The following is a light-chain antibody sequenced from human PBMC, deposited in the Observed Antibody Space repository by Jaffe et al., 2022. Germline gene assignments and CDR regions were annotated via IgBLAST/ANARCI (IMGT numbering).Light chain of an antibody. J-gene: IGLJ3*02. Sequence: QSALTQPASVSGSPGQSITISCTVSSSDVGGYNFVSWYQQHPGKAPKLMIYEDTKRPSGVSKRFSGSKSGNSASLTISGLQSDDEADYYCCSYAGSVVFGGGTKLTVL. V-gene: IGLV2-23*01. CDR3: CSYAGSVV. CDR1: SSDVGGYNF. CDR2: EDT.